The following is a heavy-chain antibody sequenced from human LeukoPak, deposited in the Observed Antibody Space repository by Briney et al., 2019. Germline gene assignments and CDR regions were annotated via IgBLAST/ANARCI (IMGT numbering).Heavy chain of an antibody. CDR3: AKILASGSGSY. CDR2: IRAGGGDT. D-gene: IGHD3-10*01. Sequence: GGSLRLSCTASGFNFSSYAMTWVRQAPGKGLDWVSTIRAGGGDTFYSDSVKGRFSISRDNSKNTLILQMDSLRADDTAIYYCAKILASGSGSYWGQGTLVLVSS. V-gene: IGHV3-23*01. J-gene: IGHJ4*02. CDR1: GFNFSSYA.